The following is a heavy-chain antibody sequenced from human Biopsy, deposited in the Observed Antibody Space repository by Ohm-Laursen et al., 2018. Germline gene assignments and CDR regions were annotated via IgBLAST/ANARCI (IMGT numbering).Heavy chain of an antibody. J-gene: IGHJ2*01. CDR3: ARDRGYYSDRTVPGYFDL. CDR2: VYYTGST. V-gene: IGHV4-59*01. D-gene: IGHD3-22*01. CDR1: GDSISSYY. Sequence: SETLSLTCTVSGDSISSYYWSWIRQPPGKGLEWIGYVYYTGSTDYNPSLQSRVTISVDTSKNHFYLRLRSVTSADTAIYYCARDRGYYSDRTVPGYFDLWGRGTLVTVSS.